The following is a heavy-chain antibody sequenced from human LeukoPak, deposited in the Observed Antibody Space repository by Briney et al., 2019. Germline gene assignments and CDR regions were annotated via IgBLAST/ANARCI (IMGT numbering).Heavy chain of an antibody. D-gene: IGHD6-6*01. CDR3: ARASHGWYFDL. V-gene: IGHV4-38-2*02. CDR1: GYSISSGYY. Sequence: ASETLSLTCTVSGYSISSGYYWGWIRQPPGKGLEWIGSIYHSGSTNYNPSLKSRVTISVDTSKNQISLKLSSVTAADAAVYYCARASHGWYFDLWGRGTLVTVSS. CDR2: IYHSGST. J-gene: IGHJ2*01.